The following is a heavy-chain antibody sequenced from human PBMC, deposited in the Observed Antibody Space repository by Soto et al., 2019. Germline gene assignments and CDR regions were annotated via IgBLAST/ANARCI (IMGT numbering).Heavy chain of an antibody. D-gene: IGHD1-1*01. CDR1: GFTFSMYW. Sequence: WGSLRLSCAASGFTFSMYWMHWVRQFPGKGPEWVSRINDDGISANYADSVKGRFTISRDNAKNTLYLQMNALRVEDTAVYYCTRGPRSTSTGTGAFWGRGTLVTVSS. CDR3: TRGPRSTSTGTGAF. V-gene: IGHV3-74*01. J-gene: IGHJ4*02. CDR2: INDDGISA.